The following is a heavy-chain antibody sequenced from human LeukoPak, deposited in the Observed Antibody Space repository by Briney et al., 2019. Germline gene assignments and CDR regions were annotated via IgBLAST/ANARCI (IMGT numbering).Heavy chain of an antibody. Sequence: SETLSLTCCVSCGSISDYYWKWIRQSPGKGLEWIGEINHSGSTNYNPSLKSRVTMSVDTSKKQFSLRLSSVSAADTAIYYCARSGYPRRFIDYWGQGTLVTVSS. D-gene: IGHD3-3*01. CDR3: ARSGYPRRFIDY. V-gene: IGHV4-34*01. CDR2: INHSGST. CDR1: CGSISDYY. J-gene: IGHJ4*02.